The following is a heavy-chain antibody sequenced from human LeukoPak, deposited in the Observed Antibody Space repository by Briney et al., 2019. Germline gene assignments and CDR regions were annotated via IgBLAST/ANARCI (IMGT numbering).Heavy chain of an antibody. Sequence: ASVKVSCKASGYTFTSYYMHWVRQAPGQGLEWMGIINPSGGSTSYAQKFQGRVTMTRDTSTSTVYMELSSLRSEDTAVHYCARGYCGGDCYDAFDIWGQGTMVTVSS. CDR2: INPSGGST. V-gene: IGHV1-46*01. CDR3: ARGYCGGDCYDAFDI. D-gene: IGHD2-21*02. CDR1: GYTFTSYY. J-gene: IGHJ3*02.